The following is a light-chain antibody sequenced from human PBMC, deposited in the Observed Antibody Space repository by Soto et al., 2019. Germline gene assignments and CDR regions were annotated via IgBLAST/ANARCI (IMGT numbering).Light chain of an antibody. Sequence: DIQMTQSPSTLSASVGDRVTMTCRASQSIGSWLAWYQHKPGRAPKLLIFDGARLESGVPSRFSGSGSGTEFTFTISSLQPEDFATYYCQQSYITPYTFGQGTKLEIK. CDR1: QSIGSW. CDR2: DGA. J-gene: IGKJ2*01. CDR3: QQSYITPYT. V-gene: IGKV1-5*01.